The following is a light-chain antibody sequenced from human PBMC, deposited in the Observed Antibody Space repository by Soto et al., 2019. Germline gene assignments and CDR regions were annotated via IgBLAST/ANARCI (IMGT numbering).Light chain of an antibody. CDR2: DVS. Sequence: QSALTQPASVSGSPGQSITISCTGISSDVGIYNSVSWYQQHPGKAPKLMIYDVSIRPSGVSNRFSGSKSGNTASLTISGLQAEDEADYYCSAYTSSSPLVFGTGTKLTVL. V-gene: IGLV2-14*01. CDR1: SSDVGIYNS. CDR3: SAYTSSSPLV. J-gene: IGLJ1*01.